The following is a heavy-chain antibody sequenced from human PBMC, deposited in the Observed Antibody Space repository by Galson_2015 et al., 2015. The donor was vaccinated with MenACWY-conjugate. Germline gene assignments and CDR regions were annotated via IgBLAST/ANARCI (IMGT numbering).Heavy chain of an antibody. D-gene: IGHD2-2*01. CDR1: GFTFSRYW. V-gene: IGHV3-74*01. CDR3: AQYCSSTSCYAGKGA. J-gene: IGHJ5*01. CDR2: INSDGSST. Sequence: SLRLSCAASGFTFSRYWMHWVRQSPGKGLVWVSRINSDGSSTSYADSVKGRFTISRDNAKNTLYLQMDSLRAEDTAVYYCAQYCSSTSCYAGKGAWGQEPWSPSPQ.